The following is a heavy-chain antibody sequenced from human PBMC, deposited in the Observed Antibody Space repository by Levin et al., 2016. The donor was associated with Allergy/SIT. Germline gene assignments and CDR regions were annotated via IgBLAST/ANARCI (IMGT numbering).Heavy chain of an antibody. V-gene: IGHV1-8*01. D-gene: IGHD2-2*01. CDR2: MNPNSGNT. CDR1: GYTFTSYD. CDR3: VRVLVVSASEKYFDH. J-gene: IGHJ4*02. Sequence: ASVKVSCKASGYTFTSYDINWVRQATGQGLEWMGWMNPNSGNTGFAQKFQYRVTMTSNTSISTAYLELSSLRSEDTAVFYCVRVLVVSASEKYFDHWGQGTLVTVSS.